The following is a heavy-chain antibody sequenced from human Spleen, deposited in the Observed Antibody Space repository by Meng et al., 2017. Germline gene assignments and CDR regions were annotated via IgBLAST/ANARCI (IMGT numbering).Heavy chain of an antibody. CDR3: ARQGEGVSLDY. CDR1: GYSFTSYW. V-gene: IGHV5-51*01. CDR2: ISPGDSDP. Sequence: GESLKISCKGSGYSFTSYWIGWVRQMPGKGLEWMGIISPGDSDPRYSPSFEGQVTMSADKSISTAYLQWTSLKASDTAMYYCARQGEGVSLDYWGQGTLVTVSS. D-gene: IGHD3-10*01. J-gene: IGHJ4*02.